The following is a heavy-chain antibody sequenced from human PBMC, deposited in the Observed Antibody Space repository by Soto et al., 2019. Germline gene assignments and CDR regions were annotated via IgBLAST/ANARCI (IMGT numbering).Heavy chain of an antibody. CDR3: ASLPRGGFIAAAGTP. CDR1: GGSISSSSYY. J-gene: IGHJ5*02. Sequence: SETLSLTCTVSGGSISSSSYYWGWIRQPPGKGLEWIGSIYYSGSTYYNPSLKSRVTISVDTSKNQFSLKLSSVTAADTAVYYCASLPRGGFIAAAGTPWGQGTLVTVSS. D-gene: IGHD6-13*01. V-gene: IGHV4-39*01. CDR2: IYYSGST.